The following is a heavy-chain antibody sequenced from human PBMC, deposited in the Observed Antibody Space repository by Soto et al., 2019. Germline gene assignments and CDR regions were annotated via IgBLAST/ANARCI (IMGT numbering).Heavy chain of an antibody. J-gene: IGHJ6*02. Sequence: QVQLVQSGAEVKKPGASVKVSCKASGYTFTNYGINWVRQAPGQGLEWMGWLIPYNGNTNYAPKLQGRVTMTTDTSXXTAYRELRSRKSDDTAVYYCGRRVHYGSGRGGMDCWGQGTTVTVSS. D-gene: IGHD3-10*01. V-gene: IGHV1-18*01. CDR1: GYTFTNYG. CDR3: GRRVHYGSGRGGMDC. CDR2: LIPYNGNT.